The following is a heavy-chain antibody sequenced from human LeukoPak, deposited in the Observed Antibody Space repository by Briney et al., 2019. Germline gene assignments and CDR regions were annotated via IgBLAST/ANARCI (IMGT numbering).Heavy chain of an antibody. V-gene: IGHV3-53*01. CDR3: ARDRRLLYFGELFHDAFDI. D-gene: IGHD3-10*01. J-gene: IGHJ3*02. Sequence: GGSLILSCAASGFTVSSNYMNWVRQAPGKGLEWVSVIYSDGNTYYADSVKGRFTISRDNSKNTLYLQMNNLRAEDPAGDYFARDRRLLYFGELFHDAFDIWGQGTMVTVSS. CDR2: IYSDGNT. CDR1: GFTVSSNY.